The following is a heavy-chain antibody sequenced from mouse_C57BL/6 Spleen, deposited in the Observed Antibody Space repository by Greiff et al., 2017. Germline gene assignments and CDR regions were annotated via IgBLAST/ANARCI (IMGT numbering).Heavy chain of an antibody. CDR3: ARFSRDYAMDY. V-gene: IGHV1-63*01. CDR1: GYTFTNYW. Sequence: QVQLQQSGAELVRPGTSVKMSCKASGYTFTNYWIGWAKQRPGHGLEWIGDIYPGGGYTNYNEKFKGKATLTADKSSSTAYMQCSSLTSEDSAIYYCARFSRDYAMDYWGQGTSVTVSS. J-gene: IGHJ4*01. CDR2: IYPGGGYT. D-gene: IGHD3-1*01.